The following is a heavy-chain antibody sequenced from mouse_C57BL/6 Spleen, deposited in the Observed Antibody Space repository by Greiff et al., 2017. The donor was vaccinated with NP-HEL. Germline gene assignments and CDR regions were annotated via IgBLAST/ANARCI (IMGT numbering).Heavy chain of an antibody. J-gene: IGHJ3*01. CDR2: IWSGGST. D-gene: IGHD1-1*01. Sequence: QVHVKQSGPGLVQPSQSLSITCTVSGFSLTSYGVHWVRQSPGKGLEWLGVIWSGGSTDYNAAFISRLSISKDNSKSQVFFKMNSLQADDTAIYYCARKGLSYGSSYPFAYWGQGTLVTVSA. V-gene: IGHV2-2*01. CDR3: ARKGLSYGSSYPFAY. CDR1: GFSLTSYG.